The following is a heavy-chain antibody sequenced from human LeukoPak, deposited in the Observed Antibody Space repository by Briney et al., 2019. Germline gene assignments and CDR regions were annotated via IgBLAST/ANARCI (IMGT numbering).Heavy chain of an antibody. J-gene: IGHJ4*02. CDR3: ARGESYYPFDY. V-gene: IGHV4-34*01. CDR2: IYHSGST. D-gene: IGHD1-26*01. CDR1: GGSFSGYY. Sequence: SETLSLTCAVYGGSFSGYYWSWIRQPPGKGLEWIGEIYHSGSTNYNPSLKSRVTISVDKSKNQFSLKLSSVTAADTAVYYCARGESYYPFDYWGQGTLVTVSS.